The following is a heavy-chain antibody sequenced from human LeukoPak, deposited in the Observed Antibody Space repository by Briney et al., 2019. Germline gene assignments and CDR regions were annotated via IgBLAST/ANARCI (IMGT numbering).Heavy chain of an antibody. CDR1: GGSISSGSYY. Sequence: SETLSLTCTVSGGSISSGSYYWSWIRQPAGKGLEWIGRIYTSGSTNYNPSLKSRVTISVDTSKNQFSLKLSSVTAADTAVYYCAREPLGDDSSGYYYWFDPWGQGTLVTVSS. CDR2: IYTSGST. CDR3: AREPLGDDSSGYYYWFDP. V-gene: IGHV4-61*02. D-gene: IGHD3-22*01. J-gene: IGHJ5*02.